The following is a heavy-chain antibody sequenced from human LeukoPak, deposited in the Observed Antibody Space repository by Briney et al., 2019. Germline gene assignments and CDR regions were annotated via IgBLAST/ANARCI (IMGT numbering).Heavy chain of an antibody. Sequence: SETLSLTCTVSGGSISSSSYYWGWIRQPPGKGLEWIGSIYYSGSTYYNPSLKSRVTISVDTSKNQFSLKLSSVTAADTALYYCATLRGASTAVFDSWGQGTLVTVSS. J-gene: IGHJ4*02. D-gene: IGHD2-21*02. V-gene: IGHV4-39*07. CDR2: IYYSGST. CDR3: ATLRGASTAVFDS. CDR1: GGSISSSSYY.